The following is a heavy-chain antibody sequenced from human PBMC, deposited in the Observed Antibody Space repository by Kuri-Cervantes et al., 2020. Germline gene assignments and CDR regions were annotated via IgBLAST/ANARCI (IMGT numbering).Heavy chain of an antibody. CDR2: ISKDGDNK. Sequence: GGSLRLSCIASGFSFNNHAMYWVRQAPGKGLEWVALISKDGDNKYHADSVKGRFTISRDNSKNTLYLQMNSLRAEDTAVYYCARTPEMAIYFDYWGQGTLVTVSS. V-gene: IGHV3-30-3*01. CDR1: GFSFNNHA. J-gene: IGHJ4*02. D-gene: IGHD5-24*01. CDR3: ARTPEMAIYFDY.